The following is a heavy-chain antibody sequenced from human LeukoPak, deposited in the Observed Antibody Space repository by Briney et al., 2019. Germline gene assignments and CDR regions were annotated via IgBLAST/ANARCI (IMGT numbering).Heavy chain of an antibody. CDR3: ARDRQEYYDFWSGPGY. Sequence: GGSLRLSCVASGFTFSSYWMHWVRQAPGRGLVWVSRINSDGSSTSYADSVKGRFTISRDNTKNTLYLQMNSLRAEHTAVYYCARDRQEYYDFWSGPGYWGQGTLVTVSS. D-gene: IGHD3-3*01. V-gene: IGHV3-74*01. CDR2: INSDGSST. CDR1: GFTFSSYW. J-gene: IGHJ4*02.